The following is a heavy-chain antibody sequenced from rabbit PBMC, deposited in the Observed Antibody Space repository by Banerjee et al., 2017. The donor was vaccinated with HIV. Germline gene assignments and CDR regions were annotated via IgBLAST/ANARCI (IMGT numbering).Heavy chain of an antibody. Sequence: QSLEESGGDLVKPGASLTLTCKASGLDFSSSYWICWVRQAPGKGLEWIGCIYTGSDWTWSASWAKGRFTISKTSSTTVTLQMTSLTAADTATYFCARDDGGGSYTRLHLWGQGTLVTVS. V-gene: IGHV1S40*01. CDR1: GLDFSSSYW. CDR2: IYTGSDWT. D-gene: IGHD8-1*01. CDR3: ARDDGGGSYTRLHL. J-gene: IGHJ3*01.